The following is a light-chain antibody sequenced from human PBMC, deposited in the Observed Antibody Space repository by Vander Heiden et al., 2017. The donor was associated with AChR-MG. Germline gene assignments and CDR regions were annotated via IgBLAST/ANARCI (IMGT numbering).Light chain of an antibody. V-gene: IGLV2-14*01. Sequence: QSALTQPASVSGSPGQSITISCTGSSSDVGGFNYVSWYQQHPGKAPKLMIYEVRNRPSGISNRFSGSKSGNTASLTISGLQAEDEADYYCKSFSSSSTLVCGGGTKL. CDR1: SSDVGGFNY. CDR3: KSFSSSSTLV. J-gene: IGLJ3*02. CDR2: EVR.